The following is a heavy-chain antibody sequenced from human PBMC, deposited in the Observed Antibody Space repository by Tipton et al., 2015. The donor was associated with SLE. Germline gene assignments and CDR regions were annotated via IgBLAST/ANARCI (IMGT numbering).Heavy chain of an antibody. CDR3: TLCYGSGSYYFDY. Sequence: QVQLVQSGPEVKKPGASVKVSCKASGYTFTGYYMHWVRQAPGQGLEWMGWINPNSGGTNYAQKFQGRVTMTRDTSISTAYMELNRLRSGDTALYYCTLCYGSGSYYFDYWGQMSLVTVSS. J-gene: IGHJ4*02. CDR1: GYTFTGYY. D-gene: IGHD3-10*01. V-gene: IGHV1-2*02. CDR2: INPNSGGT.